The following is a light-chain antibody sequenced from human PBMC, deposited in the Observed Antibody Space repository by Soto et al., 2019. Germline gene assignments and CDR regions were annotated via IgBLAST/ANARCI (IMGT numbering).Light chain of an antibody. J-gene: IGLJ2*01. CDR2: NNY. V-gene: IGLV1-44*01. CDR1: SSNIGSNT. Sequence: QSVLTQPPSASGTPGQRVTISCSGGSSNIGSNTVNWYQKFPGTAPKLLIYNNYQRPSGVPDRFSGSKSGTSASLAISGLQSEDEAEYYCAAWDDSLNGHVAFGGGTQLTVL. CDR3: AAWDDSLNGHVA.